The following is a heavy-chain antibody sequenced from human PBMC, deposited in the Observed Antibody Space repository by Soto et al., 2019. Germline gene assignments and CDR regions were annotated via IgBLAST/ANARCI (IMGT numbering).Heavy chain of an antibody. D-gene: IGHD6-19*01. CDR3: ARSGYRSGWYRWYFDF. V-gene: IGHV1-3*01. J-gene: IGHJ2*01. Sequence: ASVKVSCKASGYTFSNYGIHWMRQAPGQRLEWMGWINAGNGNTKYSQKFQDRVTITRDTSATTAYMELSSLRSEDTAVFYCARSGYRSGWYRWYFDFWGRGTLVTVSS. CDR2: INAGNGNT. CDR1: GYTFSNYG.